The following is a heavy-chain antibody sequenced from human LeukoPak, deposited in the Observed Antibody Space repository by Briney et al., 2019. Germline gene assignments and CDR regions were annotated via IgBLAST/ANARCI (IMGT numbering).Heavy chain of an antibody. CDR1: GYTFTGYY. J-gene: IGHJ4*02. CDR3: ARDRSSIAARPGY. V-gene: IGHV1-2*02. D-gene: IGHD6-6*01. CDR2: INPNSGGT. Sequence: ASVKVSCKASGYTFTGYYMHWVQQAPGQGLEWMGWINPNSGGTNYAQKFQGRVTMTRDTSISTAYMELSRLRSDDTAVYYCARDRSSIAARPGYWGQGTLVTVSS.